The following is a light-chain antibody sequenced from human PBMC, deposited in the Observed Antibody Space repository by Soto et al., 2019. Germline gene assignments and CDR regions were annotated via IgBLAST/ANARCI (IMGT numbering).Light chain of an antibody. CDR3: QQYNSYPWT. J-gene: IGKJ1*01. CDR2: KAS. Sequence: DIQMTQSPSTLSASVGDRVTITCRASQSINTWLAWYQQKPGKAPKLLIYKASSLEGGVPSRFSGSGSGSECTLTISSLQPDDFATYYGQQYNSYPWTFGKGTKVDIK. CDR1: QSINTW. V-gene: IGKV1-5*03.